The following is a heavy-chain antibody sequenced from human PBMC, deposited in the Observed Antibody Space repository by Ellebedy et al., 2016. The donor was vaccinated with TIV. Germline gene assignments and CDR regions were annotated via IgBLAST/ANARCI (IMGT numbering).Heavy chain of an antibody. J-gene: IGHJ6*02. CDR3: AREVFADHPNYYSYAMDV. D-gene: IGHD3-10*02. CDR1: GFSFSRYG. Sequence: GESLKISCSASGFSFSRYGMHCVRQAPGKGMEWVAVISYDGENKYYGDSVKGRFSISRDNAKNTLHLQMNSLRGEDTAVYFCAREVFADHPNYYSYAMDVWGQGTTVTVS. CDR2: ISYDGENK. V-gene: IGHV3-30*03.